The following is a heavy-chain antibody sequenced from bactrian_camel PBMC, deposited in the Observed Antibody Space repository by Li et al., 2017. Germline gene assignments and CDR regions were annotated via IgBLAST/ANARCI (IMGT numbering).Heavy chain of an antibody. CDR1: GYTYNRNC. J-gene: IGHJ6*01. CDR3: TKGPWEHGGSWLSEADFGY. CDR2: IYTGSGNT. V-gene: IGHV3S1*01. D-gene: IGHD6*01. Sequence: VQLVESGGGSVQAGGSLRLSCAASGYTYNRNCMAWFRQAPGKEREGVARIYTGSGNTYYADSVKGRFTISRENAKNTVYLQMNSLKSEDTALYYCTKGPWEHGGSWLSEADFGYWGQGTQVTVS.